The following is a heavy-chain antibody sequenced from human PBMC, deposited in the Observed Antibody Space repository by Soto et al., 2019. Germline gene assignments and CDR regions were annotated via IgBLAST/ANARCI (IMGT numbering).Heavy chain of an antibody. J-gene: IGHJ5*02. CDR1: GYTVTSDG. Sequence: ASVKVSCKASGYTVTSDGISWVRQAPGQGREWMGWRSAYNGNTNYAQKLQGRVTMTTDTSTSTAYMELRSLRSDVTAVDFGARPSITVSGSIRKGPWFYPWG. V-gene: IGHV1-18*01. CDR3: ARPSITVSGSIRKGPWFYP. D-gene: IGHD6-19*01. CDR2: RSAYNGNT.